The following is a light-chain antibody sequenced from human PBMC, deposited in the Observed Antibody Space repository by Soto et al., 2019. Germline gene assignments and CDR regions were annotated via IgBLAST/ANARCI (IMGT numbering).Light chain of an antibody. CDR1: QSVETF. Sequence: EIVMTQSPGTVSVFPGETVTLSCRASQSVETFLAWFQHKAGQAPRLLIFGASTRAAGVPARFSGSGSGTDFTLTISSLEPEDFAVYYCQQYASSPWTFGQGTKVDIK. J-gene: IGKJ1*01. CDR3: QQYASSPWT. V-gene: IGKV3-15*01. CDR2: GAS.